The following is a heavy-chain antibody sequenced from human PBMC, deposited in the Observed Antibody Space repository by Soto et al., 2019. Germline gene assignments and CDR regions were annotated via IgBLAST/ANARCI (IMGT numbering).Heavy chain of an antibody. CDR2: SSAYNGNT. CDR3: ARDSSIVGASALDD. Sequence: ASVKVSCKASGYTFSSYGVSWVRQAPGQGLEWMGWSSAYNGNTNYAQKVQGRVTMTTDTSTSTAYMELRSLRSDDTAVYYCARDSSIVGASALDDWGQGTLVTVSS. D-gene: IGHD1-26*01. CDR1: GYTFSSYG. V-gene: IGHV1-18*01. J-gene: IGHJ4*02.